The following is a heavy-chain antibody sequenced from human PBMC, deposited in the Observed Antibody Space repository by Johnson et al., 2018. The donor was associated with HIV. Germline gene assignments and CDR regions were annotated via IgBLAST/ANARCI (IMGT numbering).Heavy chain of an antibody. CDR1: GFTFSSYA. CDR2: MSYDGSSK. CDR3: ARDQAIFGVVLASDAFDI. Sequence: QEKLVESGGGVVQPGRSLRLSCASSGFTFSSYAMHWVRQAPGKGLEWVAVMSYDGSSKYYADSVKGRLTISRDNSRNTLYLQMNSLRAEDTAVYYCARDQAIFGVVLASDAFDIWGQGTMVTVSS. V-gene: IGHV3-30*04. D-gene: IGHD3-3*01. J-gene: IGHJ3*02.